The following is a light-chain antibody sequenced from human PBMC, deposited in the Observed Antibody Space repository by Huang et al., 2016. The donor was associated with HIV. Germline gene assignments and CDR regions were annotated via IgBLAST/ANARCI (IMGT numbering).Light chain of an antibody. CDR2: EAS. J-gene: IGKJ1*01. CDR1: QTLLHSDGKNY. CDR3: MQTIQPAT. Sequence: DIMMTQTPLSLSVTPGQPASISCKSSQTLLHSDGKNYLYWYLQKPGQSPQLLIYEASNRLSGVPDRFNGSGSGTDFTLKISRAEAEDVGIYYCMQTIQPATFGQGTKVEIK. V-gene: IGKV2D-29*02.